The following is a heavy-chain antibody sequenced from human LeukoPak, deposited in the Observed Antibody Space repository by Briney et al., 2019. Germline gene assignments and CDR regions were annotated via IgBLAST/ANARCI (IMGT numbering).Heavy chain of an antibody. J-gene: IGHJ4*02. Sequence: SETLSLTCTVSGGSISSSGYFWGWIRQSPGKGPESIGTIYYSGNTYHNPSLKSRVTISVDTSKNQFSLKLSSVTAADTAVYYCARLRSSWSRYFDYWGQATLVTVSS. CDR3: ARLRSSWSRYFDY. CDR1: GGSISSSGYF. V-gene: IGHV4-39*07. CDR2: IYYSGNT. D-gene: IGHD6-13*01.